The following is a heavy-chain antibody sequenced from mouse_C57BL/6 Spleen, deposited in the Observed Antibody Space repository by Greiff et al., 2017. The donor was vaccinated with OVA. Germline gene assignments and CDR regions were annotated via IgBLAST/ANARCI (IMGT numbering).Heavy chain of an antibody. J-gene: IGHJ2*01. Sequence: VQLQQPGAELVKPGASVKLSCKASGYTFTSYWMHWVKQRPGQGLEWIGMIHPNSGSTNYNEKFKSKATLTVDKSSSTAYMQLSSLTSEDSAVYYCARYSYYGSSAYFDYWGQGTTLTVSS. CDR3: ARYSYYGSSAYFDY. CDR1: GYTFTSYW. D-gene: IGHD1-1*01. CDR2: IHPNSGST. V-gene: IGHV1-64*01.